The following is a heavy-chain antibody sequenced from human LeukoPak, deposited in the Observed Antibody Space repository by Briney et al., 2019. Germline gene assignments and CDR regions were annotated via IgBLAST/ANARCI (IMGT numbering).Heavy chain of an antibody. D-gene: IGHD3-22*01. Sequence: GASVKVSCKASGYTFTSYGISWVRQAPGQGLEWMGWISAYNGNTNYAQKLQGRVTMTTDTSTSTAYMELSSLRSEDTAVYYCARVRYYDSSGYSIFDYWGQGTLVTVSS. J-gene: IGHJ4*02. CDR1: GYTFTSYG. CDR2: ISAYNGNT. V-gene: IGHV1-18*01. CDR3: ARVRYYDSSGYSIFDY.